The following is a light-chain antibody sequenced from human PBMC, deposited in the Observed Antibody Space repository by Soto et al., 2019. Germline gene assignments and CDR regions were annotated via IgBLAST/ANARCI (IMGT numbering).Light chain of an antibody. V-gene: IGKV1-39*01. Sequence: DVRMAQPPSSLSASVGDTITITCRASRTINTYLNWFQQKPGEHPSLLIYGASTLHDGVPSRFSGSGSGADFTLTISSLQPEDFATYYCQQDNSFPLTFGQGTRLEI. CDR3: QQDNSFPLT. J-gene: IGKJ5*01. CDR2: GAS. CDR1: RTINTY.